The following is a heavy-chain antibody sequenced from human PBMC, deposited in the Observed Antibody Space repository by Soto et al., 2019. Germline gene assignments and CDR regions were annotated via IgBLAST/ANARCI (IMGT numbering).Heavy chain of an antibody. CDR2: ISSSGDTI. J-gene: IGHJ4*02. Sequence: GGSLRLSCAVSGFTFSSYSMNWVRQAPGKGLEWVSYISSSGDTIYYADSVKGRFAISRDNAENSLHLQMNSLRDEDTAVYYCARDSSWSFDYWGQGTLVTVSS. CDR3: ARDSSWSFDY. D-gene: IGHD6-13*01. CDR1: GFTFSSYS. V-gene: IGHV3-48*02.